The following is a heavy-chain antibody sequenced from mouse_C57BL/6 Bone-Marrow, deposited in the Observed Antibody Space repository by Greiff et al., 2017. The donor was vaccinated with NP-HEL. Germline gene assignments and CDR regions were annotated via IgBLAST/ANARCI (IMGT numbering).Heavy chain of an antibody. CDR3: ARWGYYGSSSELAWFSY. J-gene: IGHJ3*01. V-gene: IGHV1-64*01. Sequence: QVQLQQPGAELVKPGASVKLSCKASGYTFTSYWMHWVKQRPGQGLEWIGMIHPNSGSTNYNEKFKSKATLTVDKSSSTAYMQLSSLTSEVSSFYYSARWGYYGSSSELAWFSYWGQGPLLTVSA. CDR1: GYTFTSYW. CDR2: IHPNSGST. D-gene: IGHD1-1*01.